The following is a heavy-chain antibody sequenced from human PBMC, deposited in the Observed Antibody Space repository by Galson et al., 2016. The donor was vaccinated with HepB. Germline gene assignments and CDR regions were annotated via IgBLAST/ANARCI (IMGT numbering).Heavy chain of an antibody. CDR2: IYWDDDK. CDR3: AHRTVTAVTSPFNY. V-gene: IGHV2-5*02. Sequence: TLTLTCTFSGFSLSTSGVGVGWIRQPPGKALEWLALIYWDDDKSYSPSLKSRLTITKDTSKNQVVLTVTDMDPVDTATYYCAHRTVTAVTSPFNYWGQGALVTVSS. D-gene: IGHD4-17*01. J-gene: IGHJ4*02. CDR1: GFSLSTSGVG.